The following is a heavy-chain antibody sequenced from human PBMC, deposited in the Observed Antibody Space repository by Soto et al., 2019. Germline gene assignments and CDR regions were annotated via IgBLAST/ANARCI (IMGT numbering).Heavy chain of an antibody. CDR1: GLSLNNYA. V-gene: IGHV3-23*01. J-gene: IGHJ4*02. CDR3: SDWRAGGPVNLDH. Sequence: PEGSLRLSCVVSGLSLNNYAIAWVRHAPGKGLEFVSTIDVLDGAWYSDSVRGRLAISRDVSRNTVYLQMSSLRVEDTAIYFCSDWRAGGPVNLDHWGPGTRVTVSS. D-gene: IGHD2-15*01. CDR2: IDVLDGA.